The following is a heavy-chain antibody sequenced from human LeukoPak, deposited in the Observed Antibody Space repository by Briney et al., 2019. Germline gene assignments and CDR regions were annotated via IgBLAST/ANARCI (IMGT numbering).Heavy chain of an antibody. D-gene: IGHD2-15*01. CDR2: IVVGSGNT. CDR1: GFTFTSSA. J-gene: IGHJ6*02. V-gene: IGHV1-58*02. CDR3: AADGDCSGGSCPGDYYGMDV. Sequence: SVKVSFKASGFTFTSSAMQWVRQARGQRLEWIGWIVVGSGNTNYAQKFQERVTITRDMSTSTAYMELSSLRSEDTAVYYCAADGDCSGGSCPGDYYGMDVWGQGTTVTVSS.